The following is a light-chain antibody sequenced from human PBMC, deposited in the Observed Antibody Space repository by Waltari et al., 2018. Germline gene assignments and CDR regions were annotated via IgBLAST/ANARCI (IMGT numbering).Light chain of an antibody. CDR3: SSYTTSNTWV. CDR2: EVT. V-gene: IGLV2-14*01. J-gene: IGLJ3*02. Sequence: QSALTQPASVSGSPGQSITISCTGTSSDVGGYHHLSWYQHHPGKAPKLMVLEVTDRPSGVSNRFSGSKSGNTASLTSSGLQAEDEADYYCSSYTTSNTWVFGGGTKVTVL. CDR1: SSDVGGYHH.